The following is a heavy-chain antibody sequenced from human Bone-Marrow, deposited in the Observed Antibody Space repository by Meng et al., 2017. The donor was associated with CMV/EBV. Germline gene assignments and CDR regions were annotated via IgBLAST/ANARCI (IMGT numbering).Heavy chain of an antibody. Sequence: GGSLRLSCAASGFTFNTYGMSWVRQAPGKGLEWVSVINSSGDKTFNADSVKGRFTISRDNSKNTLYLQMNSLRAEDTAVYYCAKVASYAHAFDIWGQGTMVTVSS. D-gene: IGHD2/OR15-2a*01. V-gene: IGHV3-23*01. CDR2: INSSGDKT. CDR1: GFTFNTYG. J-gene: IGHJ3*02. CDR3: AKVASYAHAFDI.